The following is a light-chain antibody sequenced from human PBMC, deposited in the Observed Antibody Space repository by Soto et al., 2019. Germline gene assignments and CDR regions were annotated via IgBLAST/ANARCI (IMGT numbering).Light chain of an antibody. CDR2: KAS. Sequence: DIQMTQSPSTLSASVGDRFTIXXRASQSISSWLAWYQQKPGKAPKXLIYKASSLKSGVPSRFSGSGAGTEFTLTISSLQPEDFATYYCLQYNNYPRTFGQGTKVDIK. V-gene: IGKV1-5*03. CDR1: QSISSW. J-gene: IGKJ1*01. CDR3: LQYNNYPRT.